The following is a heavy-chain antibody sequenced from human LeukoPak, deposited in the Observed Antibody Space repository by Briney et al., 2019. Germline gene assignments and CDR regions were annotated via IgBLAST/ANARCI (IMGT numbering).Heavy chain of an antibody. CDR2: IWYDGSNK. CDR3: ARDLLGGRQYDY. V-gene: IGHV3-33*01. CDR1: GFTFSSYG. Sequence: GGSLRLSCAASGFTFSSYGMHWVRQAPGKGLEWVAVIWYDGSNKYYADSVKGRFTISRDNSKNTLYLQMNSLRAEDTAVYYCARDLLGGRQYDYWGQGTLVTVSS. J-gene: IGHJ4*02. D-gene: IGHD3-10*01.